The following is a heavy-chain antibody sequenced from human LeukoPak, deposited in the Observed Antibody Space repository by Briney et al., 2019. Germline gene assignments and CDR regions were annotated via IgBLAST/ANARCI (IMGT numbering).Heavy chain of an antibody. CDR1: GYTFTSYG. CDR3: ARDQYSGSYYTYYYYYMDV. D-gene: IGHD1-26*01. J-gene: IGHJ6*03. V-gene: IGHV1-18*01. CDR2: VSAYNGNT. Sequence: ASVKVSCKASGYTFTSYGISWVRQAPGQGLEWMGWVSAYNGNTNYAQKLQGRVTMTTDTSTSTAYMELRSLRSDDTAVYYCARDQYSGSYYTYYYYYMDVWGKGTTVTVSS.